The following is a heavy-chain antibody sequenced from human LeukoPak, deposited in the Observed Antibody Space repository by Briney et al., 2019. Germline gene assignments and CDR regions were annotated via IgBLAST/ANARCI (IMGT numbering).Heavy chain of an antibody. CDR2: INHSGST. Sequence: PSETLSLTCAVYGGSFSGYYWSWIRQPPGKGLEWIGEINHSGSTNYNPSLKSRVTISVDTSKNQFSLKLGSVTAADTAVYYCARHRVLLWFGESHMTYYFDYWGQGTLVTVSS. J-gene: IGHJ4*02. CDR3: ARHRVLLWFGESHMTYYFDY. V-gene: IGHV4-34*01. CDR1: GGSFSGYY. D-gene: IGHD3-10*01.